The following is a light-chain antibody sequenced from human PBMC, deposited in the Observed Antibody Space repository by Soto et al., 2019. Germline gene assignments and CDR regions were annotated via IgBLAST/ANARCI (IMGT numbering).Light chain of an antibody. CDR3: TSYSNNNILGV. CDR1: SSDSYGYYC. J-gene: IGLJ1*01. Sequence: QSVLTQPASVSGSPGQSITISCSGISSDSYGYYCVSWYQQHPGKVPKLLIYEVSNRPSGVSDRFSGSKSGNTASLTISGLQAGDEADYYCTSYSNNNILGVFGTGTKVTVL. V-gene: IGLV2-14*01. CDR2: EVS.